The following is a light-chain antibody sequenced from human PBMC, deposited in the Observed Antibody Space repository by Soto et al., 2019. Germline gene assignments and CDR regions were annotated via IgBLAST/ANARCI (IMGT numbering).Light chain of an antibody. CDR1: QTISSW. J-gene: IGKJ1*01. V-gene: IGKV1-5*03. Sequence: DIQMTQSPSTLSGSVGYRVTITCRASQTISSWLAWYHQKPGKAPKLLIYKASTLKSGVPSILSGSGYGTEFTLTISSLQPDDFATYYFKHYNGXSEASGQRTKV. CDR2: KAS. CDR3: KHYNGXSEA.